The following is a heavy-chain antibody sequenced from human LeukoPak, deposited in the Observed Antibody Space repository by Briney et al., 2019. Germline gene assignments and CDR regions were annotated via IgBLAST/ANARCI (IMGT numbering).Heavy chain of an antibody. D-gene: IGHD1-26*01. CDR1: GFTFSDHF. CDR3: ASIRGTLGY. J-gene: IGHJ4*02. Sequence: SGGSLRLSCAASGFTFSDHFMDWVRRAPGKGLEWVGRIKNKANSYITQYAASMEGRFTISRDDSKNSLYLQMSSLKTEDTAMYYCASIRGTLGYWGQGTVVTVSS. CDR2: IKNKANSYIT. V-gene: IGHV3-72*01.